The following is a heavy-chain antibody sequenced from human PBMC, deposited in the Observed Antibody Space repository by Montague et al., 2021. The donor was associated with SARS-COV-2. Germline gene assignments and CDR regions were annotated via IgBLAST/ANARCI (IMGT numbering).Heavy chain of an antibody. CDR1: GYTFLNYG. D-gene: IGHD3-16*01. Sequence: SVKVSCKASGYTFLNYGINWVRQATGQGLEWIGWMNPSSGNSGSAQRFQGRVNMTRKNSITTAYMELSGLTHDDAGIYYCVRGSGSYAWYDFWGQGTLVTVSS. V-gene: IGHV1-8*01. CDR3: VRGSGSYAWYDF. J-gene: IGHJ5*01. CDR2: MNPSSGNS.